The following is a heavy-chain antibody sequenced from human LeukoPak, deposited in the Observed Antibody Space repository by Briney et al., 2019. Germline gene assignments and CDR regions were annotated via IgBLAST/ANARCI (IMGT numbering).Heavy chain of an antibody. Sequence: SETLSLTCAVYGGSFSGYYWSWIRQPPGKGLEWIGSIYYSGSTYYNPSLKSRVTISVDTSKNQFSLKLSSVTAADTAVYYCAVAGHGWDYWGQGTLVTVSS. J-gene: IGHJ4*02. CDR3: AVAGHGWDY. D-gene: IGHD6-19*01. CDR2: IYYSGST. V-gene: IGHV4-34*01. CDR1: GGSFSGYY.